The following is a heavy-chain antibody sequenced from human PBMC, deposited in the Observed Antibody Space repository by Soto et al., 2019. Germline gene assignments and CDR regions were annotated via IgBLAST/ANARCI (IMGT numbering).Heavy chain of an antibody. V-gene: IGHV4-59*01. D-gene: IGHD3-3*01. CDR2: IYYTGST. CDR3: ARVGSRDDFWSGYSHGMDV. J-gene: IGHJ6*02. Sequence: SETLSLTCSVSGGSISCYFWSWIRQPPGKGLDYIGYIYYTGSTNYNPSLKSRVTISIDTSKNQFSLKLSSVTAADTAVYYCARVGSRDDFWSGYSHGMDVWGQGTTVTVSS. CDR1: GGSISCYF.